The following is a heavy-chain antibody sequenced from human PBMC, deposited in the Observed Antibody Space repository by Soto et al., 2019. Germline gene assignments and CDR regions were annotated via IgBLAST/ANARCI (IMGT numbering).Heavy chain of an antibody. CDR1: GGSFSGYY. J-gene: IGHJ5*02. Sequence: SETLSLTCAVYGGSFSGYYWSWIRQPPGKGLEWIGEINHSGSTNYNPSLKSRVTISVDTSKNQFSLKLSSVTAADTAVYYCARETYGDYVGYFDPWGQGTLVTVSS. CDR3: ARETYGDYVGYFDP. V-gene: IGHV4-34*01. D-gene: IGHD4-17*01. CDR2: INHSGST.